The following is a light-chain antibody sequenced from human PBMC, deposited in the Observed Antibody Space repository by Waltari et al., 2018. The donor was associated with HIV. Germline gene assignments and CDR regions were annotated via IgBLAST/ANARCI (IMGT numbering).Light chain of an antibody. V-gene: IGLV2-8*01. CDR1: SHAVGAYDY. CDR2: EVT. J-gene: IGLJ2*01. Sequence: QSALTQPPSASGSPGQSVTISCTGTSHAVGAYDYVSWYQQHPGRAPKLLIYEVTKRPSGVPDRFSGSKSGNTASLTVSGLQAEDDGHYYCTSYVDNYVVFFGGGTKLTVL. CDR3: TSYVDNYVVF.